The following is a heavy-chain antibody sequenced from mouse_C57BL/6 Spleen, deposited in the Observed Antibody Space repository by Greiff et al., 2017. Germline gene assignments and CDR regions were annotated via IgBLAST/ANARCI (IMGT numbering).Heavy chain of an antibody. CDR1: GYSITSGYY. Sequence: EVKLQESGPGLVKPSQSLSLTCSVTGYSITSGYYWNWIRQFPGNKLEWMGYISYDGSNNYNPSLKNRISITRDTSKNQFFLKLNSVTTEDTATYYCARERGLVYYFDYWGQGTTLTVSS. CDR3: ARERGLVYYFDY. CDR2: ISYDGSN. J-gene: IGHJ2*01. D-gene: IGHD3-3*01. V-gene: IGHV3-6*01.